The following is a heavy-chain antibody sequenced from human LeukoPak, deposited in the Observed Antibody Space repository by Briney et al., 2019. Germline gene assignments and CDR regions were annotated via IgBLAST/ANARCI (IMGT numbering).Heavy chain of an antibody. V-gene: IGHV3-11*01. D-gene: IGHD3-22*01. J-gene: IGHJ3*02. CDR1: GFTFSDYY. Sequence: PGGSLRPSCAASGFTFSDYYMSWIRQAPGKGLEWVSYISSSGRTIYYADSVKGRFTISRDNAKNSLYLQMNSLRAEDTAVYYCARAPAYSYDSSGYPGFDAFDIWGQGTLVTVSS. CDR3: ARAPAYSYDSSGYPGFDAFDI. CDR2: ISSSGRTI.